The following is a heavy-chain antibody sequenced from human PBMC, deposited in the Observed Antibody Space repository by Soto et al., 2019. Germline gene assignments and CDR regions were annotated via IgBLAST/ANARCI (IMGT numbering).Heavy chain of an antibody. J-gene: IGHJ6*02. CDR3: ARDRTTITPVGMDV. Sequence: GGSLRLPCAASGFTFSVYNMNWVRQAPGKGLEWVSSIDSSSGYIFYADSVKGRFTISRDNAKNSLYLQMNSLRVDDTAVYYCARDRTTITPVGMDVWGQGTTVTVSS. V-gene: IGHV3-21*01. CDR2: IDSSSGYI. D-gene: IGHD4-4*01. CDR1: GFTFSVYN.